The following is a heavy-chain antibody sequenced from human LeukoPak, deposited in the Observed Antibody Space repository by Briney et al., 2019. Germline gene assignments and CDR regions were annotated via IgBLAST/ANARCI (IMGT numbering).Heavy chain of an antibody. CDR1: GGSFSGYY. Sequence: PSETLSLTCAVYGGSFSGYYWSWIRQPPGKGLEWIGEINHSGSTNYNPSLKSRVTISVDTSKNQFSLKLSSVTAADTAVYSCARRPYHYDSSGYYYWGPSPGGWFDPWGQGTLVTVSS. CDR2: INHSGST. CDR3: ARRPYHYDSSGYYYWGPSPGGWFDP. D-gene: IGHD3-22*01. J-gene: IGHJ5*02. V-gene: IGHV4-34*01.